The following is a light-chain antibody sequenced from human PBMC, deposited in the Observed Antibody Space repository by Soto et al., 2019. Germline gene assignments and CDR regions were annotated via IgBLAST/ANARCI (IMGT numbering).Light chain of an antibody. Sequence: QSVLTQPPSLSGTPGQTVTISCIGSRSNIGSAIVHWYQQLPGTAPKHLIYMNSQRPSGVPDRFSGSKSGTSASLVITGLRPEGEADYYCVAWDDNLGSRVFGGGTKVTVL. CDR1: RSNIGSAI. CDR3: VAWDDNLGSRV. CDR2: MNS. V-gene: IGLV1-47*01. J-gene: IGLJ3*02.